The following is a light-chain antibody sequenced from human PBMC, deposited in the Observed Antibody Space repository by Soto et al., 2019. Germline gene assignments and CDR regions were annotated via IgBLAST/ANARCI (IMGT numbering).Light chain of an antibody. V-gene: IGKV3-15*01. Sequence: EIVMTQSPATLSVSPGERATISFRASQSVSSSLAWYQQKPGQAPRLLIYGASTRATGIPARFSGSGSGTEFTLTISSLQSEDFAIYYCEQYNNWPPWTFGQGTKVEIK. J-gene: IGKJ1*01. CDR1: QSVSSS. CDR2: GAS. CDR3: EQYNNWPPWT.